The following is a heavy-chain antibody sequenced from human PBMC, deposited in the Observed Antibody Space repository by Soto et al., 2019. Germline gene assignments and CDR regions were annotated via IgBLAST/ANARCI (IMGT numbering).Heavy chain of an antibody. CDR3: ARMVDIVAPTYYYYGMDV. D-gene: IGHD5-12*01. CDR2: IDWDDDK. J-gene: IGHJ6*02. V-gene: IGHV2-70*01. Sequence: GPTLVNPTHTLTLTCTFSGFSLSTSAMCVSWIRQPPGKALEWLALIDWDDDKYYSTSLKTRLTISKDTSKNQVVLTMNKMDPVDTATYYCARMVDIVAPTYYYYGMDVWGQGTKVTVSS. CDR1: GFSLSTSAMC.